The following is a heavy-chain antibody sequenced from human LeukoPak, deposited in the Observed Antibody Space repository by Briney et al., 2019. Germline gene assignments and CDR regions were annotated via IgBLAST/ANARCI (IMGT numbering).Heavy chain of an antibody. Sequence: SETLSLTCTVSGGSISSSSYYWGWIRQPPGKGLEWIGSIYYSRSTYYNPSLKSRVTISVDTSKNQFSLKLSSVTAADTAVYYCARLRISYGVMALFDYWGQGTLVTVSS. CDR1: GGSISSSSYY. J-gene: IGHJ4*02. CDR2: IYYSRST. V-gene: IGHV4-39*01. D-gene: IGHD1-26*01. CDR3: ARLRISYGVMALFDY.